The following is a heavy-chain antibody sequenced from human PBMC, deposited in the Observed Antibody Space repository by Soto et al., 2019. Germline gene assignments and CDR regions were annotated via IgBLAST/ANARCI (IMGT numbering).Heavy chain of an antibody. D-gene: IGHD3-3*01. V-gene: IGHV3-30*18. J-gene: IGHJ6*02. Sequence: QVQLVESGGGVVQPGRSLRLSCAASGFTFSSYGMHWVRQAPGKGLEWVAVISYDGSNKYYADSVKGRFTISRDNSKNTLYLQMNSLRAEDTAVYYCAKDGRVKYYDFWCGSPLYYYYGMDVWGQGTTVTVSS. CDR3: AKDGRVKYYDFWCGSPLYYYYGMDV. CDR2: ISYDGSNK. CDR1: GFTFSSYG.